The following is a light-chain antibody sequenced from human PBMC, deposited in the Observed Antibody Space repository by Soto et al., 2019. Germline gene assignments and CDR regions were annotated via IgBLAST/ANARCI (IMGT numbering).Light chain of an antibody. CDR3: QQYNNWPQT. J-gene: IGKJ1*01. V-gene: IGKV1-5*03. Sequence: DIPLTQSPSTQSGSLGDRVTITCRASQTISSRLAWYQQKPGKAPKLLIYKASTLKSGVPSRFSGSGSGTEFTLTISSLQSEDFAEYHCQQYNNWPQTFGQGTKVDNK. CDR2: KAS. CDR1: QTISSR.